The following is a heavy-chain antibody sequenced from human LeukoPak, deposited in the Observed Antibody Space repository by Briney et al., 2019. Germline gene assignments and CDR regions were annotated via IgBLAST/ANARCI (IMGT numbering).Heavy chain of an antibody. CDR2: INPSGGST. V-gene: IGHV1-46*01. CDR1: GYTFTGYY. J-gene: IGHJ6*03. Sequence: ASVKVSCKASGYTFTGYYMHWVRQAPGQGLEWMGIINPSGGSTSYAQKFQGRVTMTRDTSTSTVYMELSSLRSEDTAVYYCARDRTIHTVTTSSYYYMDVWGKGTTVTVSS. D-gene: IGHD4-17*01. CDR3: ARDRTIHTVTTSSYYYMDV.